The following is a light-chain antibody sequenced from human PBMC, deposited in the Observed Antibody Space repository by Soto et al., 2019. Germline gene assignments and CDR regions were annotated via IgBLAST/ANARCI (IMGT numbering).Light chain of an antibody. J-gene: IGKJ4*01. V-gene: IGKV3-15*01. CDR1: QFVTTN. CDR3: QQYNNWPLT. Sequence: EIVMTQSPVTLSVSPGERATLSCRASQFVTTNIAWYQQRPGQGPRLLVYGASTRATGIPARFSGSGSGTEFTLTISSLQSEDFAVYYCQQYNNWPLTFGGGTKVEIK. CDR2: GAS.